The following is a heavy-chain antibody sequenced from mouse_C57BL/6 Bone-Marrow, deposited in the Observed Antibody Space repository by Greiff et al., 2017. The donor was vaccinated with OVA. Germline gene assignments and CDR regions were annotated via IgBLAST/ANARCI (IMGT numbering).Heavy chain of an antibody. Sequence: VHLVESGAELARPGASVKLSCKASGYTFTSYGISWVKQRTGQGLEWIGEIYPRSGNTYYNEKFKGKATLTADKSSSTAYMELRSLTSEDSAVYFCASLYGERVDYWGQGTTLTVSS. D-gene: IGHD2-13*01. J-gene: IGHJ2*01. CDR1: GYTFTSYG. CDR3: ASLYGERVDY. V-gene: IGHV1-81*01. CDR2: IYPRSGNT.